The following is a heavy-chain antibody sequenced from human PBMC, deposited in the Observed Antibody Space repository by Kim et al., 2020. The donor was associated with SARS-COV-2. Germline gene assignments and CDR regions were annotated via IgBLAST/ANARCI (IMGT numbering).Heavy chain of an antibody. J-gene: IGHJ5*02. Sequence: DSVKGRLTISRDNAKNSLYLQMNSLRAEDTAVYYCARDLELLRHNWFDPWGQGTLVTVSS. CDR3: ARDLELLRHNWFDP. D-gene: IGHD1-26*01. V-gene: IGHV3-7*03.